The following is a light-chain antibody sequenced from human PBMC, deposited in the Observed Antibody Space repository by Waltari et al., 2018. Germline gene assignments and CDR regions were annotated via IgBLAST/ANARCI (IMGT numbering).Light chain of an antibody. CDR2: YDS. J-gene: IGLJ3*02. CDR3: QVWDSGSAV. Sequence: SYVLTHPPSVSVAPGQTDRMPCGGNNVGLKNLHWYQQKPGQAPILVIYYDSDRPSGIPERFSGSNSGNTATLTISRVEVGDEADYYCQVWDSGSAVFGGGTKLTVL. V-gene: IGLV3-21*04. CDR1: NVGLKN.